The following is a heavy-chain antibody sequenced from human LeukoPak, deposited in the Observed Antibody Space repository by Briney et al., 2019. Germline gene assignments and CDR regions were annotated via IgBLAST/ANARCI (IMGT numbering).Heavy chain of an antibody. Sequence: ETLSLTCSVSRDSISGCTYYWGWSRQPPGKGLEWIGKNFSAGRINYNPSREILVIIAVDMFKMHFSLKLSYVTAADTAVYYCATAGDYDGGLFDYWGQGTLVTVSS. V-gene: IGHV4-39*07. CDR3: ATAGDYDGGLFDY. CDR1: RDSISGCTYY. CDR2: NFSAGRI. D-gene: IGHD4-17*01. J-gene: IGHJ4*02.